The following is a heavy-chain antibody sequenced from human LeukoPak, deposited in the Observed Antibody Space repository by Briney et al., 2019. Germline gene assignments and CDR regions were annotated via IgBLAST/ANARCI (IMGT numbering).Heavy chain of an antibody. V-gene: IGHV3-74*01. CDR1: GFTLSSYW. Sequence: LPGGSLRLSCAASGFTLSSYWMHWVRQAPEKGLVWVSRINSDGSSITYADSVKGRFTISRDNAKNTLYLQMNSLRAEDTAVYHCARGYSSSWNNAFDIWGQGTTVTVSS. CDR2: INSDGSSI. D-gene: IGHD6-13*01. J-gene: IGHJ3*02. CDR3: ARGYSSSWNNAFDI.